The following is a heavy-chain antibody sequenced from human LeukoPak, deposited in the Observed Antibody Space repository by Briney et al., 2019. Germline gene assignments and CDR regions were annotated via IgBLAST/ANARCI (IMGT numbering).Heavy chain of an antibody. D-gene: IGHD3-22*01. J-gene: IGHJ4*02. Sequence: GGSLRLSCAASGFTVSSNHMSWVRQAPGKGLEWVSVIYSGGSTYYADSVKGRFTISRDNSKNTLYLQMNSLRAEDTAVYYCARGYYYDSSGYYPYFDYWGQGTLVTVSS. V-gene: IGHV3-53*01. CDR1: GFTVSSNH. CDR2: IYSGGST. CDR3: ARGYYYDSSGYYPYFDY.